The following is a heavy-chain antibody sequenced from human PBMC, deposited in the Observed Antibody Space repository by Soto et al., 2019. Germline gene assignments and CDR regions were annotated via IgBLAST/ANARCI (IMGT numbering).Heavy chain of an antibody. CDR1: GGSISSSSYY. D-gene: IGHD6-6*01. V-gene: IGHV4-39*01. Sequence: SETLSLTCTVSGGSISSSSYYWGWIRQPPGKGLEWIGSIYYSGSTYYNPSLKSRATISVDTSKNQFSLKLSSVTAADTAVYYCASTNSSSSEAWGQGTLVTVSS. CDR2: IYYSGST. J-gene: IGHJ5*02. CDR3: ASTNSSSSEA.